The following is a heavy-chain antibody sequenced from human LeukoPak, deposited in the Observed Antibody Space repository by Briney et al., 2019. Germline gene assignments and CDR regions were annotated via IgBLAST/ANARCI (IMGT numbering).Heavy chain of an antibody. J-gene: IGHJ4*02. V-gene: IGHV3-48*04. CDR3: ARDRHTSGFDY. CDR1: GFTFSSYS. CDR2: ISSSSSTI. D-gene: IGHD6-19*01. Sequence: PGGSLRLSCAASGFTFSSYSMNWVRQAPGKGLECISYISSSSSTIYYADSVKGRFTISRDIANNSLYLQMNSLRAEDTAVYYCARDRHTSGFDYWGQGILVTVSS.